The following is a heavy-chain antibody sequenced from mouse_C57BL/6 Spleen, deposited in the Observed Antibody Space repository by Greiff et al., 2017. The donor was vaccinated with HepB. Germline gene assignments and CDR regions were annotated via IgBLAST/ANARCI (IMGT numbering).Heavy chain of an antibody. Sequence: QVQLKESGAELVKPGASVKISCKASGYAFSSYWMNWVKQRPGKGLEWIGQIYPGDGDTNYNGKFKGKATLTADKSSSTAYMQLSSLTSEDSAVYFCARDYSNFYAMDYWGQGTSVTVSS. J-gene: IGHJ4*01. CDR2: IYPGDGDT. CDR1: GYAFSSYW. CDR3: ARDYSNFYAMDY. D-gene: IGHD2-5*01. V-gene: IGHV1-80*01.